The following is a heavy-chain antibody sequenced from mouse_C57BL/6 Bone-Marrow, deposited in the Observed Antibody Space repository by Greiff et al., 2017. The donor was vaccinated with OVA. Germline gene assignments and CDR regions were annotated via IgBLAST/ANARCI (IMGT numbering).Heavy chain of an antibody. Sequence: EVHLVESGGGLVQPGGSLSLSCAASGFTFTDYYMSWVRQPPGKALEWLGFIRNKANGYTTEYSASVKGRFTISRDNSQSILYLQMNALRAEDSATYYCARSGDDYLWYFDVWGTGTTVTVSS. CDR3: ARSGDDYLWYFDV. V-gene: IGHV7-3*01. D-gene: IGHD2-4*01. CDR1: GFTFTDYY. CDR2: IRNKANGYTT. J-gene: IGHJ1*03.